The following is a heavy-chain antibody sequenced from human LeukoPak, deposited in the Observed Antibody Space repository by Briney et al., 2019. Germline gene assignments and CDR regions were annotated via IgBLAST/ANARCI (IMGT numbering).Heavy chain of an antibody. D-gene: IGHD5-24*01. Sequence: PGGSLRLSCAASGFTVSSNYMSWVRQAPGKGLEWVSVIYSGGSTYYADSVKGRFTISRDNSKNTLYLQMNSLRAEDTAVYYCARLGLRDGNRMIDYWGREPWSPSPQ. CDR3: ARLGLRDGNRMIDY. J-gene: IGHJ4*02. CDR1: GFTVSSNY. V-gene: IGHV3-53*01. CDR2: IYSGGST.